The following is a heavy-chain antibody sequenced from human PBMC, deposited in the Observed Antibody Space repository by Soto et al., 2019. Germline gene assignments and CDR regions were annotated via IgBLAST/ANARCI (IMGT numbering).Heavy chain of an antibody. CDR1: ADSVSSNSSP. CDR2: TYYRSKWYN. V-gene: IGHV6-1*01. D-gene: IGHD3-22*01. CDR3: ARSGPGGYIDY. Sequence: SQTLSLTCVISADSVSSNSSPWNWIRPSPSRGLEWLGRTYYRSKWYNHYEVSVKSRITVNPDTSKNQFSLQLNSVTPVDTAVYYCARSGPGGYIDYWGQGTLVTVSS. J-gene: IGHJ4*02.